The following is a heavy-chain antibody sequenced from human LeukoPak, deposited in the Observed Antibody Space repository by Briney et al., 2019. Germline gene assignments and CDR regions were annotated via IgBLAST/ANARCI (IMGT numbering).Heavy chain of an antibody. Sequence: SETLSLTCTVSGGSISSSTYYWGWIRQPPGKGLEWIGSMYYSSGNTYYNPSLKSRVTISVDTSKNQFSLKLNSVTAADTAVYYCARNRYYYGSGNYGVPNWFDPCGQGTLVTVSS. CDR3: ARNRYYYGSGNYGVPNWFDP. V-gene: IGHV4-39*01. CDR1: GGSISSSTYY. D-gene: IGHD3-10*01. CDR2: MYYSSGNT. J-gene: IGHJ5*02.